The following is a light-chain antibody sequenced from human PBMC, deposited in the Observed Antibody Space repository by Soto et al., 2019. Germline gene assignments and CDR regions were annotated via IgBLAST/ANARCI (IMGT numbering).Light chain of an antibody. J-gene: IGLJ1*01. Sequence: ALAQPASVSGSPGQSITISCTGSGRDIGAYDYVSWYQQHPGKAPKLLIYGVKNRPSGVSYRFSASKSAFTASLTISGLQAEDEAHYYCSSYTTSYFYVFGPGTKVTLL. V-gene: IGLV2-14*01. CDR1: GRDIGAYDY. CDR2: GVK. CDR3: SSYTTSYFYV.